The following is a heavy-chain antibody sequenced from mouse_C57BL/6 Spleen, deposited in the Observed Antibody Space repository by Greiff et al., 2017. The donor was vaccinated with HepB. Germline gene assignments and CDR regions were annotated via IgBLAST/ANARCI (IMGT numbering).Heavy chain of an antibody. D-gene: IGHD2-1*01. Sequence: QVQLKESGPELVQPGASVKISCKASGFTFTDYYINWVQQRPGQGLEWIGWIYPGSGNTKYNEKFKGKATLTVDTSSSTAYMQLSSLTSEDSAVYFCARGDGNSRYAMDYWGQGTSVTVSS. CDR1: GFTFTDYY. CDR2: IYPGSGNT. V-gene: IGHV1-84*01. J-gene: IGHJ4*01. CDR3: ARGDGNSRYAMDY.